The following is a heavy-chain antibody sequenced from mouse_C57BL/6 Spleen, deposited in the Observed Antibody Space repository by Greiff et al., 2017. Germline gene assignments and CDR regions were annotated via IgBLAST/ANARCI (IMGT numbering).Heavy chain of an antibody. CDR1: GYTFTSYW. J-gene: IGHJ2*01. CDR3: ARECGNYDYDGFDY. Sequence: QVQLQQPGAELVKPGASVKLSCKASGYTFTSYWMHWVKQRPGQCLEWIGMIPPNSGSTNYNEKFKTKAPLTVNKTSSTAYMQLYSRTSEESAVYYCARECGNYDYDGFDYWGQGTTLTVSS. CDR2: IPPNSGST. V-gene: IGHV1-64*01. D-gene: IGHD2-4*01.